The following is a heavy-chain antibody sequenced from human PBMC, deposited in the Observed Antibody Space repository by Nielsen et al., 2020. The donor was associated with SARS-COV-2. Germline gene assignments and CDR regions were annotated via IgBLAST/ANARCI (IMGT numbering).Heavy chain of an antibody. CDR1: GFTFSSYW. J-gene: IGHJ6*02. V-gene: IGHV3-7*01. Sequence: GESLKISCAASGFTFSSYWMSWVRQAPGKGLEWVANIKQDGSEKYYVDSVKGRFTISRDNAKNSLYLQMNSLRAEDTAVYYCARDMLQWELLYYYYGMDVWGQGTTVTVSS. CDR3: ARDMLQWELLYYYYGMDV. D-gene: IGHD1-26*01. CDR2: IKQDGSEK.